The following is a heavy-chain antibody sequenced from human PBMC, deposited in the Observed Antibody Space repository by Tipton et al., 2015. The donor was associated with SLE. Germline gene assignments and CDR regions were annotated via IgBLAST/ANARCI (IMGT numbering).Heavy chain of an antibody. CDR3: ARHSRGRGGATPFDY. CDR1: GGSISSHY. Sequence: LRLSCTVSGGSISSHYWSWIRQPPGKGLEWIGYIYYSGSTYYNPSLKSRVTISVDTSKNQFSLKLSSVTAADTAVYYCARHSRGRGGATPFDYWGQGTLVTVSS. D-gene: IGHD1-26*01. CDR2: IYYSGST. V-gene: IGHV4-59*08. J-gene: IGHJ4*02.